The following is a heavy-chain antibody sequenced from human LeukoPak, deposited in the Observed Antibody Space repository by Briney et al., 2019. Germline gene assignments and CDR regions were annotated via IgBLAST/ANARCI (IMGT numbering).Heavy chain of an antibody. J-gene: IGHJ4*02. CDR3: ARLEGNFGSGSYYNAPFDS. D-gene: IGHD3-10*01. CDR1: GFTLSSYN. CDR2: ISSSSTTI. Sequence: GGSLRLSCAASGFTLSSYNMNWVRQAPGKGLEWVSYISSSSTTIYYADSVRGRFTISRDNSKNTLYLQTNSLRVEDTALYYCARLEGNFGSGSYYNAPFDSWGQGTPVTVSS. V-gene: IGHV3-48*01.